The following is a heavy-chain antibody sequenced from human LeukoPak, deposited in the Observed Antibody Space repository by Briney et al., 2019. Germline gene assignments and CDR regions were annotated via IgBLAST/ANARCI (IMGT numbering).Heavy chain of an antibody. J-gene: IGHJ4*02. CDR2: ISAYNGNT. D-gene: IGHD3-22*01. Sequence: ASVKVSCKASGYTFTSYGISWERQAPGQGLEWMGWISAYNGNTNYAQKLQGRVTLTTDTSTSTAYMELRSLRSDDTAVYYCARHRTISRQYYYDSSGYYDNWGQGTLVTVSS. V-gene: IGHV1-18*01. CDR3: ARHRTISRQYYYDSSGYYDN. CDR1: GYTFTSYG.